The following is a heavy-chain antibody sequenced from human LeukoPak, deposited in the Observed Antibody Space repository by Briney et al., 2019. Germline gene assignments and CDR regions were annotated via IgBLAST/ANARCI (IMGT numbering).Heavy chain of an antibody. CDR2: IYYSGGT. Sequence: SETLSLTCTVSGGSISSGDYYWSWIRQPPGKGLEWIGYIYYSGGTYYNPSLKSRVTISVDTSKNQFSLKLSSVTAADTAVYYCARAVPHDRLLYYFDYWGQGTLVTVSS. CDR1: GGSISSGDYY. J-gene: IGHJ4*02. CDR3: ARAVPHDRLLYYFDY. D-gene: IGHD1-1*01. V-gene: IGHV4-30-4*01.